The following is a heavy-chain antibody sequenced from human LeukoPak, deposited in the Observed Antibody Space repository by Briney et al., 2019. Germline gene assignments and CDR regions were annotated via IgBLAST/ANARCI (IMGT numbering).Heavy chain of an antibody. D-gene: IGHD3-10*01. CDR3: ARATMVRGLNYYYYGMDV. CDR2: ISSSSSTI. J-gene: IGHJ6*02. CDR1: GFTFSSYS. Sequence: GGSLRLSCAASGFTFSSYSMNWVRQAPGKGLEWVSYISSSSSTIYYADSVKGRFTISRDNAKNSLYLQMNSLRAEDTAVYYCARATMVRGLNYYYYGMDVWGQGTTVTVSS. V-gene: IGHV3-48*04.